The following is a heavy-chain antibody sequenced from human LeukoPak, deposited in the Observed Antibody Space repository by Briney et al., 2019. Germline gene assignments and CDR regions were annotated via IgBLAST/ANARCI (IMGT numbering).Heavy chain of an antibody. CDR1: GGSISSSSYY. CDR3: ASGGSSSWYRWFDP. Sequence: SETLSLTCTVSGGSISSSSYYWGWIRQPPGKGLEWIGDISYSGSTYYNPSLKSRVTISVDTSKNQFSLKLSSVTATDTAVYYCASGGSSSWYRWFDPWGQGTLVTVSS. D-gene: IGHD6-13*01. CDR2: ISYSGST. V-gene: IGHV4-39*01. J-gene: IGHJ5*02.